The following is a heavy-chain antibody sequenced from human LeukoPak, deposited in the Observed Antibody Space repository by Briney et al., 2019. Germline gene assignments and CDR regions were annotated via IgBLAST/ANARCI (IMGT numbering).Heavy chain of an antibody. D-gene: IGHD6-13*01. CDR2: ISYDGSNK. CDR1: GFTFSSYA. CDR3: ARVGGYSSSWYVSDAFDI. Sequence: GRSLRLSCAASGFTFSSYAMHWVRQAPDKGLEWVAVISYDGSNKYYADSVKGRFTISRDNSQNTLYLQMNSLRAEARAVYYCARVGGYSSSWYVSDAFDIWGQGTMVTVSS. J-gene: IGHJ3*02. V-gene: IGHV3-30*01.